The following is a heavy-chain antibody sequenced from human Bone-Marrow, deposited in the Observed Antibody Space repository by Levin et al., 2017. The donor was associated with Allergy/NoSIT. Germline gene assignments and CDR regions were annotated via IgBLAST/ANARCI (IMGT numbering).Heavy chain of an antibody. Sequence: SCNVTGDSISSGSHYWAWIRQSPGKGLEWIGNIYYSGSTYSNPSLKSRLSMSVDTSKNQFSLKLSSVTAADTAIYYCARDQHSDHHDSSGSPWLGIWGQGALVTVSS. CDR3: ARDQHSDHHDSSGSPWLGI. J-gene: IGHJ1*01. CDR1: GDSISSGSHY. D-gene: IGHD3-22*01. CDR2: IYYSGST. V-gene: IGHV4-39*07.